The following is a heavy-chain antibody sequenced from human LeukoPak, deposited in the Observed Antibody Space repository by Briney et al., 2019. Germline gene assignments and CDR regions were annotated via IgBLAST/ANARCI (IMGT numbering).Heavy chain of an antibody. Sequence: GGSLRLSCAASGFSFSNYWMHWVRQAPGKGLVWVSRINSDGSSTTYADSVKGRFIISRDNAKNSLYLQMNSLRAEDTAVYYCAELGITMIGGVWGKGTTVTISS. J-gene: IGHJ6*04. CDR2: INSDGSST. V-gene: IGHV3-74*01. CDR3: AELGITMIGGV. D-gene: IGHD3-10*02. CDR1: GFSFSNYW.